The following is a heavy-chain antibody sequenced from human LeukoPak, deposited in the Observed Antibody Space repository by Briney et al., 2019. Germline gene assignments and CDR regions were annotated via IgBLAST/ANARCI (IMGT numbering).Heavy chain of an antibody. J-gene: IGHJ3*01. D-gene: IGHD2-15*01. V-gene: IGHV3-64D*06. Sequence: GGSLRLSCSASGFPFNTYAIHWVRQAPGKGLEYVAGISSNGDNTDFTDSAKGRFTISRDNSKSTLFLQMNSLRAEDTAVYFCTRDSALLGVAFDLWGQGTVVTVSS. CDR2: ISSNGDNT. CDR3: TRDSALLGVAFDL. CDR1: GFPFNTYA.